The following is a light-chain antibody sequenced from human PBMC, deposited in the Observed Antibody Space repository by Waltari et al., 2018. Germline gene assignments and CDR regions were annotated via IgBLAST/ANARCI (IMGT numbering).Light chain of an antibody. V-gene: IGKV3-11*01. Sequence: EIVLTQFPATLSLPPGEGATLSCRASQSVDYYLAWYQQKPGQAPRLLIHDASNRATGVPARFSGSGSGTDFSLTISSLEPEDFAVYYCQQRRSWPITFGQGTRLEIK. CDR3: QQRRSWPIT. J-gene: IGKJ5*01. CDR1: QSVDYY. CDR2: DAS.